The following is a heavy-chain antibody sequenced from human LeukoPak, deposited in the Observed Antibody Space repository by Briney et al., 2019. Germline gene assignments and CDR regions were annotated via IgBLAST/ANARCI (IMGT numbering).Heavy chain of an antibody. Sequence: SETLSLTCSVSDGSINKYYWSWIRQSPEKGLEFIAYIFYSGSTNYSPSLKSRATISVDTSKNQFSLKLSSVTAADTAVYYCARDRLADFWSGYYTGEFDYWGQGTLVTVSS. J-gene: IGHJ4*02. CDR3: ARDRLADFWSGYYTGEFDY. CDR2: IFYSGST. D-gene: IGHD3-3*01. CDR1: DGSINKYY. V-gene: IGHV4-59*12.